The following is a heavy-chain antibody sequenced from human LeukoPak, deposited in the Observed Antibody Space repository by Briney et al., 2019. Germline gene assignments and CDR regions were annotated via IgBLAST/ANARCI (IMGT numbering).Heavy chain of an antibody. V-gene: IGHV1-18*01. CDR2: ISADTGST. CDR1: GYTFTTYG. CDR3: ARGDWLDY. J-gene: IGHJ4*02. D-gene: IGHD3/OR15-3a*01. Sequence: ASVKVSCKASGYTFTTYGITWVRQAPGQGLEWMGWISADTGSTNYAQTLQGRVTMTTDTSTSTAYMDLRSLRSDDTAVYYCARGDWLDYWGQGTLVTVSS.